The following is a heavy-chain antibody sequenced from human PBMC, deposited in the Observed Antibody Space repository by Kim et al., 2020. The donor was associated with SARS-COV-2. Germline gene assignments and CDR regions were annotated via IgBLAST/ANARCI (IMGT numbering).Heavy chain of an antibody. D-gene: IGHD6-13*01. CDR3: AFGLVRGSSWYRGRDYYYYGMDV. CDR2: IYYSGST. CDR1: GGSISSGGYY. V-gene: IGHV4-31*03. Sequence: SETLSLTCTVSGGSISSGGYYWSWIRQHPGKGLEWIGYIYYSGSTYYNPSLKSRVTISVDTSKNQFSLKLSSVTAADTAVYYCAFGLVRGSSWYRGRDYYYYGMDVWGQGTTVTVSS. J-gene: IGHJ6*02.